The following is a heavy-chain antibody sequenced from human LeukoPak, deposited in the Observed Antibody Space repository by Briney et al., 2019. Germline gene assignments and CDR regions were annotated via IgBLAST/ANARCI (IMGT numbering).Heavy chain of an antibody. D-gene: IGHD3-16*01. CDR2: ISGSGGST. Sequence: EGSLRLSCAASGFTFSSYAMSWVRQAPGKGLEWVSAISGSGGSTYYADSVKGRFTISRDNSKNTLYLQMNSLRAEDTAVYYCAKDYYDYVWGSLRPIFDYWGQGTLVTVSS. V-gene: IGHV3-23*01. CDR1: GFTFSSYA. J-gene: IGHJ4*02. CDR3: AKDYYDYVWGSLRPIFDY.